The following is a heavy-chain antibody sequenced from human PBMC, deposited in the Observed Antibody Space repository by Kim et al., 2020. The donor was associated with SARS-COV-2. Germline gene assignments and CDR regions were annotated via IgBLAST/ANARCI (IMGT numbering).Heavy chain of an antibody. V-gene: IGHV3-11*01. Sequence: GGSLRLSCAASGFTFSDYYMSWIRQAPGKGLEWVSYISSSGSTIYYADSVKCRFTISRDNAKNSLHLQMNSLRAEDTAVYYCARERTRITIFGVVHRYGMDVWGQGTTVTVPS. CDR3: ARERTRITIFGVVHRYGMDV. CDR2: ISSSGSTI. CDR1: GFTFSDYY. D-gene: IGHD3-3*01. J-gene: IGHJ6*02.